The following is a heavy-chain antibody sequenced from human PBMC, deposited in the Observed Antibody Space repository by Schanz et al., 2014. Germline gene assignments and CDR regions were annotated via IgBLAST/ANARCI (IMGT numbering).Heavy chain of an antibody. CDR2: ISTSGST. J-gene: IGHJ6*03. V-gene: IGHV4-61*02. Sequence: QVQLVESGPGLVKPSETLSLTCTVSGGSISSDSYSWSWIRQPAGKGLEWIGRISTSGSTNYNPSLKSRLTISLDTSKNKLSRKLSSVTAADTAVYYCAGGRGEVATIFHYYYFYYMDVWGKGTTXSVSS. CDR1: GGSISSDSYS. D-gene: IGHD5-12*01. CDR3: AGGRGEVATIFHYYYFYYMDV.